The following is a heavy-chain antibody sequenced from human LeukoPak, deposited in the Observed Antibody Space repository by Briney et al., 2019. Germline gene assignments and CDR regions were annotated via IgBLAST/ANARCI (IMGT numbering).Heavy chain of an antibody. D-gene: IGHD3-22*01. CDR3: ARVNYDSSGYYLFDY. Sequence: PGGSLRLSCAASGFTFSSYWMSWVRQAPGKGLEWVANIKQDGSEKYYVDPVKGRFTISRDNAKNSLYLQMNSLRAEDTAVYYCARVNYDSSGYYLFDYWGQGTLVTVSS. J-gene: IGHJ4*02. V-gene: IGHV3-7*01. CDR1: GFTFSSYW. CDR2: IKQDGSEK.